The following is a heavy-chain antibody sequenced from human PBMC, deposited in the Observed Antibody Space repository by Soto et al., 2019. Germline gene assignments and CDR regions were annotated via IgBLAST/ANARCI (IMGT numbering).Heavy chain of an antibody. J-gene: IGHJ4*02. CDR2: ISSTTNYI. Sequence: EVQLVESGGGLVKPGGSLRLSCAASGFTFTRYSMNWVRQAPGKGLEWVSSISSTTNYIYYADSMKGRFTVSRDNAKNSVYLEMNSPSTEDTAVYYCARESEDLPSNFDYWGQGTLVTVSS. CDR1: GFTFTRYS. V-gene: IGHV3-21*01. CDR3: ARESEDLPSNFDY.